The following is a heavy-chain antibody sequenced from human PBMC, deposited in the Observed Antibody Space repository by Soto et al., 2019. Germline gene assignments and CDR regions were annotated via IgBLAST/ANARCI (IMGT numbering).Heavy chain of an antibody. J-gene: IGHJ4*02. CDR1: GFTFSSYA. V-gene: IGHV3-23*01. CDR3: ARDPGYSYGYN. CDR2: ISGSGVST. D-gene: IGHD5-18*01. Sequence: GGSLRLSCAASGFTFSSYAMSWVRQAPGKGLEWVSAISGSGVSTYYADSVKGRFTISRDNSKNTLYLQMNSLRAEDTAVYYCARDPGYSYGYNWGQGTLVTVSS.